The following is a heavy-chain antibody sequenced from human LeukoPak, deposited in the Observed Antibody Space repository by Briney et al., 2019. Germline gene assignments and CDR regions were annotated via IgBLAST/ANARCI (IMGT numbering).Heavy chain of an antibody. J-gene: IGHJ6*03. CDR3: ARVPRSYYYYYYKDV. Sequence: SETLSLTCTVSGGSISSYYWSWIRQPPGRGLEWIGYIYYSGSTNYNPSLKSRVTISVDTSKNQFSLKLSSVTAADTAVYYCARVPRSYYYYYYKDVWGKGTTVTVSS. V-gene: IGHV4-59*01. CDR2: IYYSGST. CDR1: GGSISSYY.